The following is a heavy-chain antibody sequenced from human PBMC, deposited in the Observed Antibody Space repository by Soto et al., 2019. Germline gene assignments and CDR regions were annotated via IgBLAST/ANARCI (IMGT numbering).Heavy chain of an antibody. D-gene: IGHD3-22*01. V-gene: IGHV4-31*03. CDR2: IFYDGTT. Sequence: QVQLQESGPGLVRPSQTLSLTCTVSGGSVNSDTYYWNWIRQHPGKGLEWIGYIFYDGTTYYNPSLKRRVSISVDTSQNQFSLKVNSMTAADTAVYHCAREEAMIISGYLDSWGQGTLVTVSS. CDR1: GGSVNSDTYY. CDR3: AREEAMIISGYLDS. J-gene: IGHJ4*02.